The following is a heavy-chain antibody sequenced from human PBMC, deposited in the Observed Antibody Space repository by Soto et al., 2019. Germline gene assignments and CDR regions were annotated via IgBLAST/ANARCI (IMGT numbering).Heavy chain of an antibody. CDR2: INHSGST. J-gene: IGHJ5*02. V-gene: IGHV4-34*01. Sequence: SETLSLTCAVYGGSFSGYYWSWIRQPPGKGLEWIGEINHSGSTNYNPSLKSRVTISVDTSKNQFSLKLSSVTPADTAVYYCARDIKAPYYDFWSGSYNWFDPWGHGTLVTVSS. CDR3: ARDIKAPYYDFWSGSYNWFDP. D-gene: IGHD3-3*01. CDR1: GGSFSGYY.